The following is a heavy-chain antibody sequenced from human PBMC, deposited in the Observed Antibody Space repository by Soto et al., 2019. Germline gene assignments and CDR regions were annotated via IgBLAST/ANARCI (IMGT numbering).Heavy chain of an antibody. J-gene: IGHJ6*02. CDR1: GFTFSSYA. CDR3: ARERLDYIVVVPAAIPAYYGMDV. V-gene: IGHV3-30-3*01. D-gene: IGHD2-2*01. Sequence: GGSLRLSCAASGFTFSSYAMHWVRQAPGKGLEWVAVISYDGSNKYYADSVKGRFTISRDNSKNTLHLQMNSLRAEDTAVYYCARERLDYIVVVPAAIPAYYGMDVWGQGTTVTVSS. CDR2: ISYDGSNK.